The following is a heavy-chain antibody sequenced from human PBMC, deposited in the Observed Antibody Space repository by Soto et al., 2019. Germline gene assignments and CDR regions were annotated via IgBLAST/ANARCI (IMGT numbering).Heavy chain of an antibody. D-gene: IGHD3-16*02. J-gene: IGHJ4*02. Sequence: EVQLLESGGGLVQPGGSLRLSCAASGFTFSSYAMSWVRQAPGKGLEWVSAISGSGGSTYYADSVKGRFTISRDNSKNTLYLQMNSLRAEDTAVYYCAKAGDYVWGSYRSRGDYFDYWGQGTLVTVSS. V-gene: IGHV3-23*01. CDR2: ISGSGGST. CDR1: GFTFSSYA. CDR3: AKAGDYVWGSYRSRGDYFDY.